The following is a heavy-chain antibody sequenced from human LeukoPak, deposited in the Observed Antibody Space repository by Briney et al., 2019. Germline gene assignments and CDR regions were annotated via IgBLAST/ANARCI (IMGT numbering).Heavy chain of an antibody. CDR1: GFTFSSYR. CDR3: ARDVTTVKNFDY. D-gene: IGHD4-17*01. J-gene: IGHJ4*02. V-gene: IGHV3-48*01. Sequence: PGRSLRLSCAASGFTFSSYRMNWVRQAPGKGLEWVSYISSSSTIYYADSVKGRFTISRDNAKNSLYLQMNSLRAEDTAVYYCARDVTTVKNFDYWGQGTLVTVSS. CDR2: ISSSSTI.